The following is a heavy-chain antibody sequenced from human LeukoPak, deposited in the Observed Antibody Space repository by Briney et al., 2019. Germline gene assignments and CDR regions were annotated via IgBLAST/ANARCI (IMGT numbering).Heavy chain of an antibody. V-gene: IGHV1-8*03. J-gene: IGHJ5*02. CDR3: ARGHSGGLWFDP. CDR1: GYTFTSYD. CDR2: MNPNSGNT. Sequence: GALVRLSCKASGYTFTSYDINWVRQATGQGLEWMGWMNPNSGNTGYAQKFQGRVTITRNTSISTAYMELSSLRSEDTAVYYCARGHSGGLWFDPWGQRTLVTVSS. D-gene: IGHD2-15*01.